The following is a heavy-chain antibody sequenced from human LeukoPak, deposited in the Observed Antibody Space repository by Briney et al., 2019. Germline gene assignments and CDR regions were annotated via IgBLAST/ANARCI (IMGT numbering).Heavy chain of an antibody. D-gene: IGHD2-21*01. J-gene: IGHJ4*02. CDR3: ARVKQYCGGDCYSSFDY. Sequence: ASVKVSCKASGYTFTSYDINWVRQATGQGLEWMGWMNPNCGNTGYAQKFQGRVTITRNTSISTAYMELSSLRSEDTAVYYCARVKQYCGGDCYSSFDYWGQGTLVTVSS. V-gene: IGHV1-8*03. CDR1: GYTFTSYD. CDR2: MNPNCGNT.